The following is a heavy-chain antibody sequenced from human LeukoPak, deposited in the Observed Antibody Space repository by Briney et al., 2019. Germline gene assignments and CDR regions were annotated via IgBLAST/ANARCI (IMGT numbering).Heavy chain of an antibody. J-gene: IGHJ4*02. D-gene: IGHD3-22*01. CDR1: GGSFSDNY. Sequence: SETLSLTCAVYGGSFSDNYWTWIRRPPGKGLEWIGDVNYSGTSNYNPSLKSRATLSVDTSKNQFSLKLYSVTAADTAVYYCARENYYDSSGYYYYFDYWGPGTPVTVSS. CDR3: ARENYYDSSGYYYYFDY. V-gene: IGHV4-34*01. CDR2: VNYSGTS.